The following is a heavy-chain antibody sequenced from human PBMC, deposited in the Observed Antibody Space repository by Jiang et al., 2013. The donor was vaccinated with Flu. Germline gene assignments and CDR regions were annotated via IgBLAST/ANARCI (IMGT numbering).Heavy chain of an antibody. J-gene: IGHJ6*02. CDR1: GSTVETNY. V-gene: IGHV3-53*01. CDR3: ARIHYLFWSGYYDPTDYYGLDV. Sequence: VQLLESGGGLIQPGGSLRLSCVASGSTVETNYMSWVRQAPGKGLEWVSDLYSGGSTFYTESVKGRFTISRDNSKNTLYLQMNSLRAEDTAVYYCARIHYLFWSGYYDPTDYYGLDVWGQGTTVTVSS. CDR2: LYSGGST. D-gene: IGHD3-3*01.